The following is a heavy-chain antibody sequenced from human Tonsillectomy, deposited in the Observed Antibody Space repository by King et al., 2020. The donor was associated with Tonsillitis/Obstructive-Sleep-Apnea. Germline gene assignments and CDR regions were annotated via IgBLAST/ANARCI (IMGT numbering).Heavy chain of an antibody. CDR2: IYYSGST. CDR3: QSNYDILTGYYQEGLDAFDI. Sequence: QLQESGPGLVKPSETLSLTCTVSGGSISSSSYYWGWIRQPPGKGLEWIGSIYYSGSTYYNPSLKSRVTISVDTSKNQFSLKLSSVTAADTAVYYCQSNYDILTGYYQEGLDAFDIWGQGTMVTVSS. V-gene: IGHV4-39*01. J-gene: IGHJ3*02. CDR1: GGSISSSSYY. D-gene: IGHD3-9*01.